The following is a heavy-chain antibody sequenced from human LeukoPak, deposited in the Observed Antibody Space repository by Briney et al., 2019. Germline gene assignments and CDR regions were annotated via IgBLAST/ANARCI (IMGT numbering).Heavy chain of an antibody. V-gene: IGHV4-34*01. D-gene: IGHD3-10*01. J-gene: IGHJ4*02. CDR1: GGSFSGYY. CDR2: INHSGST. Sequence: SETLSLTCAVYGGSFSGYYWSWIRQPPGKGLEWIGEINHSGSTNYNPSLKSRVTISVDTSKNQFSLKLSSVTAADTAVYYCAREEDVSDKIFDYWGQGTLVTVSS. CDR3: AREEDVSDKIFDY.